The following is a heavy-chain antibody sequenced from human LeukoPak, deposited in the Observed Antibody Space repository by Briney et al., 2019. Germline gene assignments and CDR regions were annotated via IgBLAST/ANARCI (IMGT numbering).Heavy chain of an antibody. J-gene: IGHJ6*03. CDR3: AKDGGYSYGDYYYYYYMDV. CDR2: IKQDGSEK. D-gene: IGHD5-18*01. CDR1: GFTFSSYW. V-gene: IGHV3-7*01. Sequence: GGSLRLSCAASGFTFSSYWMSWVRQAPGKGLEWVANIKQDGSEKYYVDSVKGRFTISRDNAKNSLYLQMNGLRAEDTAVYYCAKDGGYSYGDYYYYYYMDVWGKGTTVTVSS.